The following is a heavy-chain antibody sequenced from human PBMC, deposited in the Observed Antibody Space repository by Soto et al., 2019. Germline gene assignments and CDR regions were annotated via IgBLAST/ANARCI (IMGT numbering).Heavy chain of an antibody. J-gene: IGHJ5*02. D-gene: IGHD3-10*01. CDR2: IIPIFGTA. V-gene: IGHV1-69*01. CDR1: GGTFSSYA. CDR3: ARAAPYYYGSGHWFDP. Sequence: QVQLVQSGAEVKKPGSSVKVSSKASGGTFSSYAISWVRQAPGQGLEWMGGIIPIFGTANYAQKFQGRVTITADESTSTAHMELSSLRSDDTAVYYCARAAPYYYGSGHWFDPWGQGTLVTVSS.